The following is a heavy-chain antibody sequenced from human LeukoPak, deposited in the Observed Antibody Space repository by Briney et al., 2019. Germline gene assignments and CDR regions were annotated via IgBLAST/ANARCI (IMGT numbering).Heavy chain of an antibody. Sequence: GGSLRLSCAASGFTFSDYYMSWVRQAPGKGLEWVSAISGSGGSTYYADSVKGRFTISRDNSKNTLYLQMNSLRAEDTAVYYCAKVLGYSSGLHSWGQGTLVTVSS. CDR3: AKVLGYSSGLHS. V-gene: IGHV3-23*01. J-gene: IGHJ4*02. CDR1: GFTFSDYY. D-gene: IGHD6-19*01. CDR2: ISGSGGST.